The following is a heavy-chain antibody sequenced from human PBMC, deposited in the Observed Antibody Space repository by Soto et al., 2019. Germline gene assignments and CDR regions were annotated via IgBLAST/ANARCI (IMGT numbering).Heavy chain of an antibody. CDR2: IMPIIGTA. CDR3: ARDLEFRDGNISHLDY. J-gene: IGHJ4*02. D-gene: IGHD3-10*01. CDR1: GGTFSSHV. V-gene: IGHV1-69*01. Sequence: QVQLVQSGAEVKKPGSSVKVSCKASGGTFSSHVFNWVRQAPGQGLEWMGGIMPIIGTANYAQKFQGRVTITADESTSTAYMERSSLRSEDTAVYYCARDLEFRDGNISHLDYRGQGTLVTVSS.